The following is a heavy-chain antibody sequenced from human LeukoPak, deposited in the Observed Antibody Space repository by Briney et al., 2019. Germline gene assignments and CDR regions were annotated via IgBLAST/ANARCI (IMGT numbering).Heavy chain of an antibody. D-gene: IGHD3-9*01. CDR3: ARDILTGYGEFDY. Sequence: SCKASGYTFTGYYMHWVRQSPGKGLEWVAVISYDGSNKYYADSVKGRFTISRDNSKNTLYLQMNSLRAEDTAVYYCARDILTGYGEFDYWGQGTLVTVSS. J-gene: IGHJ4*02. V-gene: IGHV3-30-3*01. CDR1: GYTFTGYY. CDR2: ISYDGSNK.